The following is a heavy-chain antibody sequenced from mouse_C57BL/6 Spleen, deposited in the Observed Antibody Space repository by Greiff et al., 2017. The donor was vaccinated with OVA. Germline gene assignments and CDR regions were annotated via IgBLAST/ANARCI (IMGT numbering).Heavy chain of an antibody. Sequence: QVQLQQPGPELVKPGASVKLSCKASGYTFTSYWMHWVKQRPGQGLEWIGNINPSNGGTNYNEKFKSKATLTVDKSSSTAYMQLSSLTSEDSAVYYCASPSYYYGSSHWYFDVWGTGTTVTVSS. CDR1: GYTFTSYW. V-gene: IGHV1-53*01. CDR3: ASPSYYYGSSHWYFDV. D-gene: IGHD1-1*01. CDR2: INPSNGGT. J-gene: IGHJ1*03.